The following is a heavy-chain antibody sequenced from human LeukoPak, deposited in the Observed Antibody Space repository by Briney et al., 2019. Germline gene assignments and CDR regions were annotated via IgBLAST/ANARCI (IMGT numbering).Heavy chain of an antibody. V-gene: IGHV3-7*01. CDR3: ARAFSGYRLYGMDV. CDR2: IKQDGSEK. Sequence: GGSLRLPCAASGFTFSSYWVSWVRQAPGKGLEWVANIKQDGSEKYYVDSVKGRFTISRDNAKNSLYLQMNSLRAEDTAVYYCARAFSGYRLYGMDVWGQGTTVTVSS. D-gene: IGHD3-22*01. CDR1: GFTFSSYW. J-gene: IGHJ6*02.